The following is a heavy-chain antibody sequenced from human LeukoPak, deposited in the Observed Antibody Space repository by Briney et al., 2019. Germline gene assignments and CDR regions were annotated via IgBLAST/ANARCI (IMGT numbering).Heavy chain of an antibody. V-gene: IGHV3-30*02. CDR3: AKDGASYFSGSGSYSFSRVRRGYFQH. CDR2: IRYDGSYK. Sequence: GGSLRLSCAASGFIFSSYGMHWVRQAPGKGLEWVAFIRYDGSYKYYADSVKGRFTISRDNSKNTVYLQMNSLRAEDTAVYYCAKDGASYFSGSGSYSFSRVRRGYFQHWGQGTLVTVSS. J-gene: IGHJ1*01. D-gene: IGHD3-10*01. CDR1: GFIFSSYG.